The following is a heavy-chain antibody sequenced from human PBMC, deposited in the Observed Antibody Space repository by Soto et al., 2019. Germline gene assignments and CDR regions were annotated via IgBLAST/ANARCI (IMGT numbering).Heavy chain of an antibody. Sequence: ELLLVESGGGLVQPGGSLRLSCAASGFTSGLAFTNYWMHWVRQPPGKGLVWVSRINIDGTITNYADSVEGRFTISRDNAKTTLYLQMNSLRVEDTAVYFCVSSRDRLRGWGQGTLVTVSS. CDR3: VSSRDRLRG. D-gene: IGHD5-12*01. V-gene: IGHV3-74*01. CDR2: INIDGTIT. CDR1: GFTSGLAFTNYW. J-gene: IGHJ4*02.